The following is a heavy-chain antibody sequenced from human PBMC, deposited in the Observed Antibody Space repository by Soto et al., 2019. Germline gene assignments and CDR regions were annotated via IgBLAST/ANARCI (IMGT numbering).Heavy chain of an antibody. CDR3: ARFTYYYGSGSYTPLDY. Sequence: SETLYLTCTVSGGSISSYYWSWIRQPPGKGLEWIGYIYESGSTNYNPSLKSRVTISVDTSKNQFSLKLSSVTAADTAVYYCARFTYYYGSGSYTPLDYWGQGTLVTVS. CDR2: IYESGST. V-gene: IGHV4-59*12. D-gene: IGHD3-10*01. J-gene: IGHJ4*02. CDR1: GGSISSYY.